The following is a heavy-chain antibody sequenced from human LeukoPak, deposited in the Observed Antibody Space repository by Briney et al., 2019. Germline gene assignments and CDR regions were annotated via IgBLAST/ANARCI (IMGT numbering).Heavy chain of an antibody. V-gene: IGHV4-59*01. D-gene: IGHD3-22*01. J-gene: IGHJ4*02. CDR2: IYYSGST. CDR1: GGSISSYF. CDR3: ARVYSSGYYYLDY. Sequence: SETLSLTCTVSGGSISSYFWSWIRQPPGKGLEWIGYIYYSGSTNYNPSLKSRVTISVDTSKNQFSLKLSSVTAADTAVYYCARVYSSGYYYLDYWGQGTLVTVSS.